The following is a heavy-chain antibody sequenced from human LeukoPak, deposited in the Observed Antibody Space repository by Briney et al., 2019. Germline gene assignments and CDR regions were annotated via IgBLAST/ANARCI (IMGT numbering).Heavy chain of an antibody. J-gene: IGHJ4*02. CDR2: INHSGST. CDR1: GGSFSGYY. D-gene: IGHD4-17*01. CDR3: ARGTVTTLYDY. V-gene: IGHV4-34*01. Sequence: SETLSLTCAVYGGSFSGYYWSWIRQPPGKGLEWIGEINHSGSTNYNPSLKSRVTISVDTSKNQFSLKLSSVTAADTAVYYCARGTVTTLYDYWGQGTLVTVSS.